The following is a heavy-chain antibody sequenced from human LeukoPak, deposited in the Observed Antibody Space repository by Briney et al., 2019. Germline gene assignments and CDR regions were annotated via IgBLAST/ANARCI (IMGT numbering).Heavy chain of an antibody. D-gene: IGHD6-13*01. CDR2: ISSSSSYI. CDR3: SCSISAGSTFDY. J-gene: IGHJ4*02. Sequence: GGSLRVSSVAHRFTFCGDNRKCGRQAPGKGLEWVSSISSSSSYIYYADSVKGRFTISRVNAKSSVYLQMNSLRAEDTAVYYCSCSISAGSTFDYWGQGTLVTVSS. V-gene: IGHV3-21*01. CDR1: RFTFCGDN.